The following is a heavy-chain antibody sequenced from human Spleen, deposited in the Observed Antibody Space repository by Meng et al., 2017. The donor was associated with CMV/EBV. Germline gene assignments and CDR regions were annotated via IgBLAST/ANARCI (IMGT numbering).Heavy chain of an antibody. V-gene: IGHV4-34*01. J-gene: IGHJ5*02. Sequence: TCAVYGGSFSGYYGSWIRQPPGKGLEWIGEINHSGSTNYNPSLKSRVTISVDTSKNQFSLKLSSVTAADTAVYYCAREAKRNWFDPWGQGTLVTVSS. CDR2: INHSGST. CDR3: AREAKRNWFDP. CDR1: GGSFSGYY.